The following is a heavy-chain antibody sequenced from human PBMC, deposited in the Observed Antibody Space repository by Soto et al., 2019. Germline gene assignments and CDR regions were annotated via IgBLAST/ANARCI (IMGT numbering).Heavy chain of an antibody. Sequence: QVQLQGSGPGLVKPSQTLSLTCTVSGGSISSGGYYWTWIRQHPGKGLEWIGYIYYSGSTYYNPFRRSRVTISVDTSKNQFSLKLSSVTAADTAVYYCARGRGGYNWFDPWGQGTLVTVDS. V-gene: IGHV4-31*03. J-gene: IGHJ5*02. CDR3: ARGRGGYNWFDP. D-gene: IGHD3-16*01. CDR2: IYYSGST. CDR1: GGSISSGGYY.